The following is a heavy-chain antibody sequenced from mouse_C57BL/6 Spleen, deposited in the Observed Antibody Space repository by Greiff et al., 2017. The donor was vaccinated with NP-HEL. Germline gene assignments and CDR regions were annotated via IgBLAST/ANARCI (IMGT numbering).Heavy chain of an antibody. D-gene: IGHD2-4*01. CDR1: GYSFTGYF. CDR3: ARKDDYDRDY. Sequence: QVQLQQSGPELVKPGDSVKISCKASGYSFTGYFMNWVMQSHGKSLEWIGDIYPGSGSTNYNEKFKSKATLTVDTSSSTAYMQLSSLTSEDSAVYYCARKDDYDRDYWGQGTTLTVSS. J-gene: IGHJ2*01. V-gene: IGHV1-55*01. CDR2: IYPGSGST.